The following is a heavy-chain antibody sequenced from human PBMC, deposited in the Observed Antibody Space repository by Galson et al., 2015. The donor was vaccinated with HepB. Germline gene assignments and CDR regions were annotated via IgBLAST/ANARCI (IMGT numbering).Heavy chain of an antibody. CDR3: STLPSYLDAFDI. D-gene: IGHD2-21*01. V-gene: IGHV3-43*01. Sequence: SLRLSCAASGFTFDDYTMHWVRQAPGKGLEWVSLISWDGGSTYYADSVKGRFTISRDNSKNSLYLQMNSLRTEDTALYYCSTLPSYLDAFDIWGQGTMVTVSS. J-gene: IGHJ3*02. CDR2: ISWDGGST. CDR1: GFTFDDYT.